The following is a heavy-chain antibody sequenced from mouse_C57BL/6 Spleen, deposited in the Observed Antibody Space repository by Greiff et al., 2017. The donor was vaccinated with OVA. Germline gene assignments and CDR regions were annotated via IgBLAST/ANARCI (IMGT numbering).Heavy chain of an antibody. D-gene: IGHD2-5*01. J-gene: IGHJ2*01. V-gene: IGHV1-15*01. Sequence: QVQLQQSGAELVRPGASVTLSCKASGYTFTDYEMHWVKQTPVHGLEWIGAIDPETGGTAYNQKFKGKAILTAEKSSSTAYMELRSLTSEDSAVYYCTRRDYYSNYDYWGQGTTLTVSS. CDR3: TRRDYYSNYDY. CDR2: IDPETGGT. CDR1: GYTFTDYE.